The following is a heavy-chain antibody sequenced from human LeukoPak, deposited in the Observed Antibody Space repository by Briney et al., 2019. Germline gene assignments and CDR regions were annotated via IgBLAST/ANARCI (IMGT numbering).Heavy chain of an antibody. Sequence: ASVKVSCKASGYTFTSYYMHWVRQAPGQGLEWMGIINPSGGSTSYAQKFQGRVTMTRDMSTSTVYMELSSLRSDDTAVYYCARVSMVRGVIIWFDPWGQGTLVTVSS. CDR2: INPSGGST. CDR3: ARVSMVRGVIIWFDP. J-gene: IGHJ5*02. V-gene: IGHV1-46*01. D-gene: IGHD3-10*01. CDR1: GYTFTSYY.